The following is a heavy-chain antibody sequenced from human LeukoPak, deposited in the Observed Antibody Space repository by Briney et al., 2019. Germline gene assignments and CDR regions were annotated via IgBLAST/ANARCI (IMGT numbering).Heavy chain of an antibody. CDR3: TRGSQWELLGSCDY. J-gene: IGHJ4*02. CDR2: ISRSSSSA. Sequence: GGSLRLSCAGSGFTFSTYNFNWVRQAPGKGLEWVSYISRSSSSAHYADSVKGRFTISRDNAKNSVYLQMNSLRAEDTAVYYCTRGSQWELLGSCDYWGQGTLVSVSS. V-gene: IGHV3-48*04. D-gene: IGHD1-26*01. CDR1: GFTFSTYN.